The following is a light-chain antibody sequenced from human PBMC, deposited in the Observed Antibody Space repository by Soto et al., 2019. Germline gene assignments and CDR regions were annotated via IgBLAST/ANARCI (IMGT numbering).Light chain of an antibody. CDR1: TSDIGGHKY. V-gene: IGLV2-14*01. CDR3: QVWDSRSDQVV. CDR2: EVS. J-gene: IGLJ2*01. Sequence: QSALTQPASVSGSPGQSITISCTGTTSDIGGHKYVSWYQQHPDKAPKVLIFEVSNRPSGISDRFSGSNSGNTATLTISRVEAGDEADYYCQVWDSRSDQVVFGGGTKVTVL.